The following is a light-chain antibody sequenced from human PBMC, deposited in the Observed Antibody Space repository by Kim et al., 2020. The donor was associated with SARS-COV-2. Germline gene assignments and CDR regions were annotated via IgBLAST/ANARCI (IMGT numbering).Light chain of an antibody. CDR2: QAS. V-gene: IGKV1-5*03. CDR3: QQYESFPYT. J-gene: IGKJ2*01. CDR1: QSISYW. Sequence: SASVGDRLSITCRASQSISYWLAWYQQKPGRAPKLLIYQASSLESGVPSRFSGSGSGTEFTLTISSLQPDDFATYYCQQYESFPYTFGQGTKLEI.